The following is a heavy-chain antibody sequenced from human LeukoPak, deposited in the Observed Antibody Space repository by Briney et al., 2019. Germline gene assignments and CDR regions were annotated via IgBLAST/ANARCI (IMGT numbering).Heavy chain of an antibody. Sequence: GGSLRLSCAASGFTLSPYNMNWVRQAPGKGLEWISYISHSITTIYYADSVEGRFTISRDNAKNSLYLQMNSLRADDTAVYYCAREGPLLVSEDAFDFWGQGTMVTVSS. V-gene: IGHV3-48*01. CDR2: ISHSITTI. J-gene: IGHJ3*01. CDR1: GFTLSPYN. CDR3: AREGPLLVSEDAFDF. D-gene: IGHD2-15*01.